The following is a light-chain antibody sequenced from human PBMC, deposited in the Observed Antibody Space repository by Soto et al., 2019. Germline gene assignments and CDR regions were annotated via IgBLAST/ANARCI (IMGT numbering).Light chain of an antibody. V-gene: IGKV3-15*01. J-gene: IGKJ5*01. CDR2: GAS. CDR1: QSVSSN. Sequence: IVMTQSPAPLSVSPGERATLSCRASQSVSSNLAWYQQKPGQAPSLLIYGASTRATGIPARFSGSGSGTHFTLTISSLQPEDVATYYCQQLHGYPITFGQGTRLEIK. CDR3: QQLHGYPIT.